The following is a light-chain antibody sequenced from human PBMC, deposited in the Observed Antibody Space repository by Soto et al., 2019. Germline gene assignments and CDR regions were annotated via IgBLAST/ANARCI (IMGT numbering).Light chain of an antibody. V-gene: IGLV1-44*01. CDR3: AAWDDSLNGWV. CDR2: SDN. CDR1: SSNIGTSN. J-gene: IGLJ2*01. Sequence: QSVLTQPPSASGTPGQRVTISCSGSSSNIGTSNVAWYQQLPVTAPKLLIFSDNQRPSGVPERFSGSKSGTSASLAISGLQSEDEADYSCAAWDDSLNGWVFGGGTKLTVL.